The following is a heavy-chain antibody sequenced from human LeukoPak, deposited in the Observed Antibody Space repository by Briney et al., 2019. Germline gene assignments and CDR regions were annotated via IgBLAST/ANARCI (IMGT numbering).Heavy chain of an antibody. V-gene: IGHV4-59*01. CDR2: ISYSGST. J-gene: IGHJ5*02. D-gene: IGHD1-1*01. CDR3: AREGTAGTNLNWFDP. Sequence: SETLSLTCTVSGGSISSYYWSWIRQPPGKGLEWIGYISYSGSTNFNPSLKSRVTISIDTSKNQFSLKLSSVTAADTAVYYCAREGTAGTNLNWFDPWSQGTLVTVSS. CDR1: GGSISSYY.